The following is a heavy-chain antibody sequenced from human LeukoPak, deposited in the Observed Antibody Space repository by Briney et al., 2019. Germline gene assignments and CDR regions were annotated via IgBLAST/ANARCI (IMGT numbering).Heavy chain of an antibody. CDR2: ISSISSYI. V-gene: IGHV3-21*01. D-gene: IGHD1-1*01. Sequence: GGSLRLSCAASGFTLSSYSTNCVRQAPGEGLECVSSISSISSYIYYADSLKGRFTISRDNAKNSLYLQMNSLRAEDTAVYYCAKNGGWYAFDIWGQGTMVTVSS. CDR1: GFTLSSYS. J-gene: IGHJ3*02. CDR3: AKNGGWYAFDI.